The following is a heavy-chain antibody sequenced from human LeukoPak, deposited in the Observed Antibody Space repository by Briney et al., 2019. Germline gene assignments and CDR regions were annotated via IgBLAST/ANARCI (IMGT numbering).Heavy chain of an antibody. CDR1: GFTFSSYW. CDR2: IYYSGST. CDR3: ARNKYYYGSGNYGVPNWFDP. D-gene: IGHD3-10*01. J-gene: IGHJ5*02. Sequence: GSLRLSCAASGFTFSSYWMNWVRQAPGKGLEWIGSIYYSGSTYYNPSLKSRVTISVDTSKNQFSLELSSVTAADTAVYYCARNKYYYGSGNYGVPNWFDPWGQGTVVTVSS. V-gene: IGHV4-39*01.